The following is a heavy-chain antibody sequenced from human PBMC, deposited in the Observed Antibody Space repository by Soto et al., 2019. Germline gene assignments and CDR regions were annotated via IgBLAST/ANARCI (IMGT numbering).Heavy chain of an antibody. Sequence: GESLKISCDASGYSFTSYWIGWVRQMPGKGLEWMGIINPGDSDTRYSPSFQGQVTFSTDKSINTAYLQWSSLKASDTAMYYCARQRDGGILDKWGRGTLVTVYS. V-gene: IGHV5-51*01. CDR2: INPGDSDT. CDR3: ARQRDGGILDK. CDR1: GYSFTSYW. J-gene: IGHJ4*02. D-gene: IGHD2-15*01.